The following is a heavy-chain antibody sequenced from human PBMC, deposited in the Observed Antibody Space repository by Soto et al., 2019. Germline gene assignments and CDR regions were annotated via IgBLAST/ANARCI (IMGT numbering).Heavy chain of an antibody. CDR1: GFTVISSY. CDR3: ARGLVGATTAFDC. V-gene: IGHV3-53*01. CDR2: IYSPGST. D-gene: IGHD1-26*01. Sequence: GGSLRLSCAASGFTVISSYMSWVRQAPGKGLEWVSTIYSPGSTYYADSVKGRFTISRDNSKNTLYLQMNSLRAEDTAVYYCARGLVGATTAFDCWGQGTLVTVSS. J-gene: IGHJ4*02.